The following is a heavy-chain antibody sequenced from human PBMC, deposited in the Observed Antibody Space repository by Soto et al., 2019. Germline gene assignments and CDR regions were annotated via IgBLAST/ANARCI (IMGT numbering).Heavy chain of an antibody. CDR2: IKPNSGNT. J-gene: IGHJ4*02. CDR3: ARLSPPSSPLNDY. CDR1: GYTFTRYY. V-gene: IGHV1-8*01. Sequence: APVKVSCKASGYTFTRYYINWLRQATGQRLKRMGWIKPNSGNTGDAQKFQGRVTMTRNTSISTAYMELISLRSEDTAVYYCARLSPPSSPLNDYWGQGTLVTVSS.